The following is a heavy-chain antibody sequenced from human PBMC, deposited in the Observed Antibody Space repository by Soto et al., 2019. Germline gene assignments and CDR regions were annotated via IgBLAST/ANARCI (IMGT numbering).Heavy chain of an antibody. CDR2: IYYSGST. CDR1: GGSISSYY. Sequence: QVQLQASGPGLVKPSETLSLTCTVSGGSISSYYWSWIPQPPGKGLEWIGYIYYSGSTNYNPSLKSRVTVSVDTSMIQFSLKLSSVTAADTAVYYCARRYGSAIAYWRQGTLGTVSS. V-gene: IGHV4-59*08. D-gene: IGHD1-26*01. J-gene: IGHJ4*02. CDR3: ARRYGSAIAY.